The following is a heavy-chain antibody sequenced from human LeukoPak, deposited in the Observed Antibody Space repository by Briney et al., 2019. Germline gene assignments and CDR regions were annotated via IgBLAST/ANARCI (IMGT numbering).Heavy chain of an antibody. V-gene: IGHV3-48*01. D-gene: IGHD3-10*01. CDR2: ISSASNTI. Sequence: GGSLRLSCAASGFTFSSYSMNWVRQAPGKGLEWISYISSASNTINYADSVKGRFTISRDNAKNSVYLQMNSLRAEDTAMYYCARDGWFGDYNWFDPWGQGTLVTVSS. J-gene: IGHJ5*02. CDR3: ARDGWFGDYNWFDP. CDR1: GFTFSSYS.